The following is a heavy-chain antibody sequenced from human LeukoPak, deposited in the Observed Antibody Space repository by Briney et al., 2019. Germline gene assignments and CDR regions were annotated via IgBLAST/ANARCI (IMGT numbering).Heavy chain of an antibody. CDR2: IIPIFGTA. Sequence: SVKVSCKASGGTFSSYAISWVRQAPGQGLEWMGGIIPIFGTANYAQKFQGRVTVTTDESTSTAYMELSSLRSEDTAVYYCALARGGYYYVGFDYWGQGTLVTVSS. CDR1: GGTFSSYA. CDR3: ALARGGYYYVGFDY. J-gene: IGHJ4*02. D-gene: IGHD3-22*01. V-gene: IGHV1-69*05.